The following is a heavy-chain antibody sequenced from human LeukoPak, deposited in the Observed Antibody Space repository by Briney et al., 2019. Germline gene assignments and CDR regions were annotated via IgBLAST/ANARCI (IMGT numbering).Heavy chain of an antibody. V-gene: IGHV1-46*01. CDR3: ARDNSVGETAWWFDP. D-gene: IGHD1-26*01. Sequence: GASVKVSCKASGYSFTSYYMHRVRQAPGQGLEWMELINPSGSSTTYAQKFQGRVTMTRDMFTSTDYMELTSLTSDDTAVYYCARDNSVGETAWWFDPWGQGTLVTVSS. CDR2: INPSGSST. CDR1: GYSFTSYY. J-gene: IGHJ5*02.